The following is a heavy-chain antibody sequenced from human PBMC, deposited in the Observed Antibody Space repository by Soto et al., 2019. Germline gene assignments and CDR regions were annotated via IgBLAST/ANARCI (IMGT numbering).Heavy chain of an antibody. CDR3: ARDKPSYGGNSGGMDV. J-gene: IGHJ6*02. D-gene: IGHD4-17*01. V-gene: IGHV3-21*01. CDR1: GFTFSSYS. Sequence: GSLRLSCAASGFTFSSYSMNWVRQAPGKGLEWVSSISSSSSYIYYADSVKGRFTISRDNAKNSLYLQMNSLRAEDTAVYYCARDKPSYGGNSGGMDVWGQGTTVTVSS. CDR2: ISSSSSYI.